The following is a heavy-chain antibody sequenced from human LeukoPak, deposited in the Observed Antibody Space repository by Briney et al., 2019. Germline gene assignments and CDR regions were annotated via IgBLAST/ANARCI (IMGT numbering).Heavy chain of an antibody. CDR3: ARDPSSGTANWFDP. CDR2: ISSSSSNI. D-gene: IGHD3-22*01. V-gene: IGHV3-21*01. J-gene: IGHJ5*02. CDR1: GFTFSSYS. Sequence: PGGSLRLSCAASGFTFSSYSMNWVRQAPGKGLEWVSTISSSSSNIYYADSVKGRFTISRDNARNSLYLQMNSLRAEDTAVYYCARDPSSGTANWFDPWGQGTLVTVSS.